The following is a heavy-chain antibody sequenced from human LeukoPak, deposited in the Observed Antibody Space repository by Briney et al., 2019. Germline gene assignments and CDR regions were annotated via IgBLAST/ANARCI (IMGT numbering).Heavy chain of an antibody. D-gene: IGHD2-2*01. CDR2: IHHSGST. CDR3: ARLGYCSSTSCYPDF. Sequence: SSETLSLTCTVSDYSISSLYYWGWIRQPPGKGLEWITSIHHSGSTDYNPSLKSRVTISIDTSKNQFSLKLKYVTAADTAVYYCARLGYCSSTSCYPDFWGQGTLVTVSS. J-gene: IGHJ4*02. V-gene: IGHV4-38-2*02. CDR1: DYSISSLYY.